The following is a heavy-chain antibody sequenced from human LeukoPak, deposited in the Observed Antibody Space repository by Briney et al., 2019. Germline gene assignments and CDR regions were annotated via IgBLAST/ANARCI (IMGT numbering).Heavy chain of an antibody. CDR2: ITSSSSSM. J-gene: IGHJ4*02. CDR3: ARDLKHYYDSSGSG. CDR1: GFTFSIYT. Sequence: GGSLRLSCVASGFTFSIYTMSWVRQAPGKGLEWVSSITSSSSSMYSADSVKGRFTISRDNSKNTLYLQMNSLRAEDTAMYYCARDLKHYYDSSGSGWGQGTLVTVSS. D-gene: IGHD3-22*01. V-gene: IGHV3-21*04.